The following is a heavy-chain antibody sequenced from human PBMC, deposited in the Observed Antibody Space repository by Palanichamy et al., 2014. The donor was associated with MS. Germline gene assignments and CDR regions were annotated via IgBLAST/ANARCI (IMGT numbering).Heavy chain of an antibody. CDR2: IWYDGSNK. J-gene: IGHJ6*02. D-gene: IGHD6-19*01. CDR1: GFTFSSYG. CDR3: ARDKVAVAGIRFGIDLYYYYYGMDV. V-gene: IGHV3-33*01. Sequence: QLVEVWGRAVVQPGRSLRLSCAASGFTFSSYGMHWVRQAPGKGLEWVAVIWYDGSNKYYADSVKGRFTISRDNSKNTLYLQMNSLRAEDTAVYYCARDKVAVAGIRFGIDLYYYYYGMDVWGQGTTVTVSS.